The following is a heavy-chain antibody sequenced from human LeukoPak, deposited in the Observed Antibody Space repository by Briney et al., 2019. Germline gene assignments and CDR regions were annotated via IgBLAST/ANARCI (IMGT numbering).Heavy chain of an antibody. J-gene: IGHJ4*02. CDR3: ARDLGGIADY. Sequence: SGGSLRLSCAASGFTVSSNYMSWVRQAPGKGLEWVSLIYSGGSTYFTDSVKGRFTISKDNSKNTLYLQMNSLRAEDTAVYYCARDLGGIADYWGQGTLVTVSS. CDR1: GFTVSSNY. D-gene: IGHD6-13*01. CDR2: IYSGGST. V-gene: IGHV3-66*01.